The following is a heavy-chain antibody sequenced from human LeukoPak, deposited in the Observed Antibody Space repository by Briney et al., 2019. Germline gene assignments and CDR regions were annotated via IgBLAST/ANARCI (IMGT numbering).Heavy chain of an antibody. CDR1: GFTVSDNY. CDR3: VRRPTAMANHFDY. D-gene: IGHD5-18*01. Sequence: GGSLRLSCAASGFTVSDNYMTWVRRAPGKGLEWVSVIYSGGSTYYADSVKGRFTISRDSSENTLYLQMNSLRPEDTAVYYCVRRPTAMANHFDYWGQGTLVTVSS. J-gene: IGHJ4*02. V-gene: IGHV3-66*02. CDR2: IYSGGST.